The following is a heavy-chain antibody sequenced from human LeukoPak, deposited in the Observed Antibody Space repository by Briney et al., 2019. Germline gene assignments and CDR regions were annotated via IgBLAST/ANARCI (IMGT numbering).Heavy chain of an antibody. D-gene: IGHD6-6*01. CDR1: GGSVTRHF. CDR3: ARSVLPQLEEYYFDH. Sequence: SETLSLTCTVSGGSVTRHFWSWIRQPPGKGLEWIGFVYHSGTTNYNPSLESRVTISIDTSRNQFSLTLTSVTAADTAVYYCARSVLPQLEEYYFDHWGQGTLITVSS. CDR2: VYHSGTT. J-gene: IGHJ4*02. V-gene: IGHV4-59*02.